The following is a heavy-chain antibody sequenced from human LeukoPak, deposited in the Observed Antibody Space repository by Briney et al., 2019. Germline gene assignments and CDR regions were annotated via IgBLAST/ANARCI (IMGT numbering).Heavy chain of an antibody. V-gene: IGHV3-21*01. CDR3: ARVTHYSDSSAYYYDS. J-gene: IGHJ4*02. D-gene: IGHD3-22*01. CDR2: ISSGSSYM. CDR1: GFTFSSYS. Sequence: GGSLRLSCAASGFTFSSYSMNWVRQSPGKGLEWVSSISSGSSYMYYADSVKGRFTISRDNAKNSLYLQMNSLRAEDTAVYYCARVTHYSDSSAYYYDSWGQGTLVTVSS.